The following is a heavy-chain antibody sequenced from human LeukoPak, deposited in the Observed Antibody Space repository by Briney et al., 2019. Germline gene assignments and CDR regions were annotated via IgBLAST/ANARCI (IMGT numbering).Heavy chain of an antibody. V-gene: IGHV1-18*04. J-gene: IGHJ4*02. CDR2: ISAYNGNT. Sequence: ASVKVSCKASGYTFTSYGISWVRQAPGKGLEWMGWISAYNGNTNCAQKLQGRVTMTTDTSTSTAYMELRSLRSDDTAVYYCARGGRSNIVVVPAAHTYDYWGQGTLVTVSS. CDR1: GYTFTSYG. D-gene: IGHD2-2*01. CDR3: ARGGRSNIVVVPAAHTYDY.